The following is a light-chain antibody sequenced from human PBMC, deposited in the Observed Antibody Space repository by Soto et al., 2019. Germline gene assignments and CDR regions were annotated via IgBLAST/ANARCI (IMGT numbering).Light chain of an antibody. CDR3: QQYNNWPPWT. Sequence: EIVMTQSPATLSVSPGERATLSCRASQSVSSNLAWYQQKPGQAPRLLIYGASTRATGIPARFSGSGSGTEFTLTISRLQSEDFAVYYCQQYNNWPPWTFGRGTKVDIK. CDR2: GAS. CDR1: QSVSSN. V-gene: IGKV3-15*01. J-gene: IGKJ1*01.